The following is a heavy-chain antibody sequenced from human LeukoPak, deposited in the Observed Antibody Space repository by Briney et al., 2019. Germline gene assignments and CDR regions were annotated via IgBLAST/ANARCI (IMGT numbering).Heavy chain of an antibody. Sequence: GASVKVSCKASGGTFSSYYMHSVRQAPGQGLEWMGIINPSGDSTSYAQKFQGRVTMTRDTSTSTVYMELSSLRSEDTAVYYCARDAEPAAMYYFDYWGQGTLVTVSS. J-gene: IGHJ4*02. V-gene: IGHV1-46*01. CDR2: INPSGDST. CDR1: GGTFSSYY. D-gene: IGHD2-2*01. CDR3: ARDAEPAAMYYFDY.